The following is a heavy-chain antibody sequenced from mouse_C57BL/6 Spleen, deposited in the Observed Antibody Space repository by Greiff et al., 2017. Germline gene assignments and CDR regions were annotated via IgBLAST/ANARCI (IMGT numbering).Heavy chain of an antibody. Sequence: QVQLQQSGAELVKPGASVKISCKASGYAFSSYWMNWVKQRPGKGLEWIGQIYPGDGDTNYNGKFKGKATLTADKSSSTAYMQLSSLTSEDSAVYFWARSLITTVVATNFDVWGTGTTVTVSS. J-gene: IGHJ1*03. CDR1: GYAFSSYW. V-gene: IGHV1-80*01. CDR2: IYPGDGDT. D-gene: IGHD1-1*01. CDR3: ARSLITTVVATNFDV.